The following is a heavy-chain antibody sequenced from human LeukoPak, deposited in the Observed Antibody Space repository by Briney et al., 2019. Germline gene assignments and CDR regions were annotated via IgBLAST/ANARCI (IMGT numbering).Heavy chain of an antibody. CDR1: GGSISSGSYY. V-gene: IGHV4-61*02. Sequence: PSETLSLTCTVSGGSISSGSYYWSWIRQPAGKGLEWIGRIYTSGSTNYNPSLKSRVTISVDTSKNQFSLKLSSVTAADTAVYYCAKDRAPRPNFLDSWGQGTLVTVSS. D-gene: IGHD6-6*01. J-gene: IGHJ4*02. CDR2: IYTSGST. CDR3: AKDRAPRPNFLDS.